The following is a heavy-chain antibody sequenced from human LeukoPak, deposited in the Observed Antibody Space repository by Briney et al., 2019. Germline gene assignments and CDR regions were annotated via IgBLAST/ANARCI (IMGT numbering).Heavy chain of an antibody. D-gene: IGHD3-10*01. V-gene: IGHV4-34*01. J-gene: IGHJ5*02. CDR1: GGSSTNYF. CDR3: ARDKGQYGSGTRGFTWFDP. Sequence: SETLSLTCVLYGGSSTNYFWSWIRQPPGKGLEWIGEINRSASTNYNPSLKSRVIVSSDMSKNQFSLMLNSVTAADTAVYYRARDKGQYGSGTRGFTWFDPWGQGTLVTVSS. CDR2: INRSAST.